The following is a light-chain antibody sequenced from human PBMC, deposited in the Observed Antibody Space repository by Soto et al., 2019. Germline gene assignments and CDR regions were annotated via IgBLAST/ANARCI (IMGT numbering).Light chain of an antibody. CDR3: CSYAGSITFYV. V-gene: IGLV2-23*01. J-gene: IGLJ1*01. CDR1: RKDVGNYNL. CDR2: EAS. Sequence: QSVLTQPASVSGSPGQSITISCTGTRKDVGNYNLVSWYQQHPGKAPKLVIYEASKRPSGVSNRFSASKSGNTASLTISGLQAEDEADYYCCSYAGSITFYVFGTGTKVTVL.